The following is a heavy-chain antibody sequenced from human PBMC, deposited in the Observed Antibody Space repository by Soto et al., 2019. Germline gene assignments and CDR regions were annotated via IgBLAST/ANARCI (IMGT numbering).Heavy chain of an antibody. V-gene: IGHV3-30-3*01. J-gene: IGHJ2*01. CDR2: ISYDGSNK. CDR3: ARGGAGTFWFFDL. Sequence: QVQLVESGGGVVQPGRSLRLSCAASGFTFSSFAMHWVRQARGKGLEWVAVISYDGSNKYYADSVKGRFTISRDTSKNTLYLQMNSLRPEDTAVYYCARGGAGTFWFFDLWGRGTLVTVSS. D-gene: IGHD3-16*01. CDR1: GFTFSSFA.